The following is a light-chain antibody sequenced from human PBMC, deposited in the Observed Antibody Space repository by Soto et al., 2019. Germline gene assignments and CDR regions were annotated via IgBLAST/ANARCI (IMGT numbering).Light chain of an antibody. CDR3: QQYGSSPYT. J-gene: IGKJ2*01. Sequence: EVVLTQSPGTLSLSPGERATLSCRASQSVRSSLLGWYQQKPGQAPRLLIYSASFRAAGIPDRFSGSGSGTDFTLTISGLEPEDFAVYFCQQYGSSPYTFGQGTKLEIK. CDR2: SAS. CDR1: QSVRSSL. V-gene: IGKV3-20*01.